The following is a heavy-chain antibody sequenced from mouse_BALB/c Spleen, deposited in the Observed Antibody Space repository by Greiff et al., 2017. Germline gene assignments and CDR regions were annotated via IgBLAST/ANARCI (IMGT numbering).Heavy chain of an antibody. Sequence: EVHLVESGGGLVQPGGSLKLSCAASGFTFSSYGMYWVRQTPEKRLEWVATISDGGSYTYYPDSVKGRFTISRDNAKNNLYLQMSSLKSEDTAMYYCARGITTATRWFAYWGQGTLVTVSA. CDR1: GFTFSSYG. CDR3: ARGITTATRWFAY. V-gene: IGHV5-4*02. CDR2: ISDGGSYT. D-gene: IGHD1-2*01. J-gene: IGHJ3*01.